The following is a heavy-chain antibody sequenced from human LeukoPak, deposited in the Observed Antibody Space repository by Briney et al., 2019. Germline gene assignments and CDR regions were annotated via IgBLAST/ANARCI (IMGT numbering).Heavy chain of an antibody. V-gene: IGHV3-49*04. J-gene: IGHJ5*02. Sequence: GGSLRLSCTASGFTFGDYAMSWVRRAPGKGREGVGFIRSKAYGGTTEYAASVKGRFTISRDDSKSIAYLQMNSLKTEDTAVYYCTRGGESGSYYVIWFDPWGQGTLVTVSS. CDR2: IRSKAYGGTT. CDR1: GFTFGDYA. D-gene: IGHD1-26*01. CDR3: TRGGESGSYYVIWFDP.